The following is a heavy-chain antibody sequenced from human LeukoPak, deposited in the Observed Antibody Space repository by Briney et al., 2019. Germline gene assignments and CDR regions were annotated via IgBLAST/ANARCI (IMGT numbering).Heavy chain of an antibody. D-gene: IGHD5-24*01. V-gene: IGHV3-21*01. J-gene: IGHJ6*02. CDR1: GFTFSSYS. Sequence: GGSLRLSCAASGFTFSSYSMNWVRQAPGKGLEWVSSISSSSSYIYYADSVKGRFTISRDNAKNSLYLQMNSLRAEDTAAYYCARDGGDGSSYYYGMDVWGQGTTVTVSS. CDR3: ARDGGDGSSYYYGMDV. CDR2: ISSSSSYI.